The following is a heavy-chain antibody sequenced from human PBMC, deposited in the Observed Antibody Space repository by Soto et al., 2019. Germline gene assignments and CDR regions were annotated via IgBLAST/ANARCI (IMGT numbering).Heavy chain of an antibody. Sequence: GGSLRLSCAASGFTFSDYGMNWVRQAPCKGLQWVAVIWYDGRNKYYADSVKGRFTISRDNSKNSVYLQMNSLRAEDTAVYYCAKSIAVAPVWLDPWGQGTVVTVSS. V-gene: IGHV3-33*06. CDR3: AKSIAVAPVWLDP. D-gene: IGHD6-19*01. CDR2: IWYDGRNK. CDR1: GFTFSDYG. J-gene: IGHJ5*02.